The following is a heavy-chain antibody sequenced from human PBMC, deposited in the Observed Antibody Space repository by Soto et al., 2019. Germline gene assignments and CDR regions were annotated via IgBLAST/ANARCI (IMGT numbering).Heavy chain of an antibody. V-gene: IGHV3-23*01. J-gene: IGHJ4*02. CDR2: ISGSGGST. Sequence: EVQLLESGGGLVQPGGSLRLSCTASGFTFSSYAMSWVRQAPGKGLERVSAISGSGGSTYHADSVKGRFTISRDNSKTTLFLQMNSLRADDTAIYYCAKGCGFSGRQHFDYWGRGTLVTVSS. CDR3: AKGCGFSGRQHFDY. CDR1: GFTFSSYA. D-gene: IGHD1-26*01.